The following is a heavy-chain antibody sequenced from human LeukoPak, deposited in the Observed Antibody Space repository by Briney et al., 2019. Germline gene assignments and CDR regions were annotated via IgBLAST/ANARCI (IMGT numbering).Heavy chain of an antibody. V-gene: IGHV3-21*01. D-gene: IGHD3-16*02. CDR3: ASTPPPVYVWGSYRLDAFDI. J-gene: IGHJ3*02. CDR1: GFTFSNYN. Sequence: GGSLRLSCAASGFTFSNYNMNWVRQAPEKGLEWISSISGSSAYIYYADSVKGRFTISRDNAKNSLYLQMNSLRAEDTAVYYCASTPPPVYVWGSYRLDAFDIWGQGTMVTVSS. CDR2: ISGSSAYI.